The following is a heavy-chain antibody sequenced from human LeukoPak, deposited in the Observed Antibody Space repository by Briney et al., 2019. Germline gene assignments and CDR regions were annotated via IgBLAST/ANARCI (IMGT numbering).Heavy chain of an antibody. V-gene: IGHV1-2*02. CDR1: GYTFTGYY. Sequence: ASVKVSCKASGYTFTGYYMHWVRQAPGQGLEWMGWINPNSGGTNYAQKFQGRVTITADESTSTAYMELSSLRSEDTAVYYCARGPTYSSSWYADYWGQGTLVTVSS. CDR3: ARGPTYSSSWYADY. J-gene: IGHJ4*02. D-gene: IGHD6-13*01. CDR2: INPNSGGT.